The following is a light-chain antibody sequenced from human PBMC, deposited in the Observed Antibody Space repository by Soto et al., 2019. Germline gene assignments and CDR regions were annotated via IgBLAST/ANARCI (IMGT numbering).Light chain of an antibody. CDR2: GAS. Sequence: EVVMTQSPATLSVSPWERATLSCMASQSVSSNLAWYQQKPGQAPRLFIYGASTRATGIPARFSGSGSGTEFTLTISSLQSEDFAVYYCQQYNNWPAITFGQGTRLEIK. CDR1: QSVSSN. CDR3: QQYNNWPAIT. V-gene: IGKV3D-15*01. J-gene: IGKJ5*01.